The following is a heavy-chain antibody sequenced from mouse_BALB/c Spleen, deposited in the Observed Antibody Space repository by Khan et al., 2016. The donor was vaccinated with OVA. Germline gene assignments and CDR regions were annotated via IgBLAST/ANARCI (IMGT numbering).Heavy chain of an antibody. Sequence: EVELVESGGDLVKPRGSLKLSCAASGFTFSSYSMSWVRQTPDKRLEWVATISSGGDYTYYPDSVKGRFTISRDKAKNTLYLQMSSLKSEDTAMYYCASHLTGSFAYWGQGTLVTVSA. CDR3: ASHLTGSFAY. D-gene: IGHD4-1*01. V-gene: IGHV5-6*01. CDR2: ISSGGDYT. J-gene: IGHJ3*01. CDR1: GFTFSSYS.